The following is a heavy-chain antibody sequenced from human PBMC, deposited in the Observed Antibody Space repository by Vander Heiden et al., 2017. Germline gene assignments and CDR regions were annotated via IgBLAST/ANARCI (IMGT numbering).Heavy chain of an antibody. CDR3: ARTLRYYDTDGDAFDV. CDR1: SGSFSDYY. J-gene: IGHJ3*01. V-gene: IGHV4-34*01. Sequence: QVQLQQWGAGLLKPSETLSLTCTVNSGSFSDYYWTWIRQPPGKGLEWIGEINHRGSTNYNPSLKSRVTLSVDTSNNQLFLRLRSVTAADTAVYYCARTLRYYDTDGDAFDVWGQGTMVTVSS. CDR2: INHRGST. D-gene: IGHD3-22*01.